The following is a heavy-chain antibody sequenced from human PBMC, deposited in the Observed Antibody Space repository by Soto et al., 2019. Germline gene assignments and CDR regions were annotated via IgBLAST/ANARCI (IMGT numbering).Heavy chain of an antibody. J-gene: IGHJ5*02. CDR1: GGSFSGYY. D-gene: IGHD3-10*01. V-gene: IGHV4-34*01. CDR2: INHSGST. Sequence: QVQLQQWGAGLLKPSETLSLTCAVYGGSFSGYYWSWIRQPPGKGLEWIGEINHSGSTNYNPSLKRRVTISVDTSKNQLSLNLSSVTAADTAVYYCARGGSRHYGSGRNNWFDPWGQGTLVTVSS. CDR3: ARGGSRHYGSGRNNWFDP.